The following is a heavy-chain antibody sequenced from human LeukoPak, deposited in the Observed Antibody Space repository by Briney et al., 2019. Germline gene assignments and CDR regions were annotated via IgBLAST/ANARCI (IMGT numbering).Heavy chain of an antibody. D-gene: IGHD4-17*01. Sequence: GGSLRLSCAASGFTLSSNYMSWVRQAPGKGLEWVSVIYSGGSTYYADSVKGRFTISRDNSKHTLYLQMNSLMAEDTAVYYCAKMTPVHHWGQGTLVTVSS. CDR1: GFTLSSNY. CDR2: IYSGGST. V-gene: IGHV3-66*01. CDR3: AKMTPVHH. J-gene: IGHJ4*02.